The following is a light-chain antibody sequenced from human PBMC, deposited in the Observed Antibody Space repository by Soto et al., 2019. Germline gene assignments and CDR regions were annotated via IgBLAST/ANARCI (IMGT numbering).Light chain of an antibody. CDR2: RTS. CDR1: QSISRN. Sequence: EIVLTQSPGTRSLSPGERATLSCRASQSISRNLAWYQQKPGQAPMLLMFRTSSRATGFPARFSGSGSGTDFTLTISRLEDEDFAVYYCQQYGSSTLTFGGGTKVDIK. V-gene: IGKV3-20*01. CDR3: QQYGSSTLT. J-gene: IGKJ4*01.